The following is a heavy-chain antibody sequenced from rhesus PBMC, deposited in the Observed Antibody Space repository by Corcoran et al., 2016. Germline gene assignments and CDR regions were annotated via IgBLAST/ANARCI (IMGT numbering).Heavy chain of an antibody. CDR2: IRNKANGGPT. J-gene: IGHJ4*01. Sequence: EVRLVESGGGLVQPGGSLRLSCAASGFTFSDYYMSWVRQAPGKGPEWLGFIRNKANGGPTEYAASVKGRFTISRDDSKCIVSLGMISLKTEGTAVYYCARGGLRTLDFWGQGVLVTVSS. V-gene: IGHV3-116*02. CDR3: ARGGLRTLDF. D-gene: IGHD5-36*01. CDR1: GFTFSDYY.